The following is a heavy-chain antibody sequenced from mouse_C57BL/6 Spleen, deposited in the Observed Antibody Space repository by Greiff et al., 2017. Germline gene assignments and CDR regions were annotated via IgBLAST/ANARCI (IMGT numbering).Heavy chain of an antibody. CDR3: ARSVWDEGYCDV. Sequence: QVQLQQSGAELARPGASVKLSCKASGYTFTSYDISWVKQRTGQGLEWIGEIYPRSGNPYYNEKFKGKATLTAAQSSSTAYMELRSRTTEDAAVYFCARSVWDEGYCDVWGTGTTVTVSS. CDR1: GYTFTSYD. V-gene: IGHV1-81*01. CDR2: IYPRSGNP. D-gene: IGHD4-1*01. J-gene: IGHJ1*03.